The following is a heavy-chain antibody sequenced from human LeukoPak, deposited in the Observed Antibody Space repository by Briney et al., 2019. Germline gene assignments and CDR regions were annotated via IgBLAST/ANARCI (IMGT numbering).Heavy chain of an antibody. V-gene: IGHV1-24*01. CDR3: ATLLPNDNSPKRNPPDY. J-gene: IGHJ4*02. D-gene: IGHD4-23*01. CDR1: GYTLTELS. CDR2: FDPEDGET. Sequence: ASVKVSCKVSGYTLTELSMHWVRQAPGKGLEWMGGFDPEDGETIYAQKFQGRVTMTEDTSTDTAYMELSSLRSEDTAVYCCATLLPNDNSPKRNPPDYWGQGTLVTVSS.